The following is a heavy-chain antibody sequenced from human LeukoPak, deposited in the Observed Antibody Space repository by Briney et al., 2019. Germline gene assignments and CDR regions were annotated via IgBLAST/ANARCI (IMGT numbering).Heavy chain of an antibody. D-gene: IGHD1-7*01. Sequence: PGGSLRLSCAASGDTFSSHWMSWVRQAPGKGLEWVANIKHDGSGKYYVGSVKGRFTISRDNAKNSLYLQMNSLRAEDTAVYYCAVYNWNSKRDLDYWGQGTLVTVSS. V-gene: IGHV3-7*05. CDR1: GDTFSSHW. J-gene: IGHJ4*02. CDR3: AVYNWNSKRDLDY. CDR2: IKHDGSGK.